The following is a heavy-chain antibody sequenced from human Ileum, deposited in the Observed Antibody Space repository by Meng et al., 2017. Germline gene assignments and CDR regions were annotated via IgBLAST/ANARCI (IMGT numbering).Heavy chain of an antibody. V-gene: IGHV1-69*06. CDR3: ARDQNGY. J-gene: IGHJ4*02. CDR2: IIPIFGTA. CDR1: GGHVSSYA. Sequence: GELVQSGAWANKPGSSVTSSCKAPGGHVSSYATSWVRQVPGKGLEWMGGIIPIFGTANHAQKFQGRVTITADKSTSTAYMELSSLRSEDTAVYYCARDQNGYWGQGTLVTVSS. D-gene: IGHD2-8*01.